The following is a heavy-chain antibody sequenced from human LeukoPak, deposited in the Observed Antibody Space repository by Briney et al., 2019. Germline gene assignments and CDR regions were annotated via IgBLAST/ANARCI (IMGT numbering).Heavy chain of an antibody. J-gene: IGHJ4*02. CDR2: IIPIFGTA. CDR1: GGTFSSYA. D-gene: IGHD4-17*01. V-gene: IGHV1-69*05. Sequence: SVKVSCKASGGTFSSYAISWVRQAPGPGLEWMGGIIPIFGTANYAQKFQGRVTITTDESTSTAYMELSSLRSEDTAVYYCAIGWATVTTNYYFDYWGQGTLVTVSS. CDR3: AIGWATVTTNYYFDY.